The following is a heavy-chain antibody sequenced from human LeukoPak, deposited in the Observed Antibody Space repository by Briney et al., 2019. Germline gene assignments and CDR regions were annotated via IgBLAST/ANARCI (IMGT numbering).Heavy chain of an antibody. J-gene: IGHJ6*02. V-gene: IGHV1-46*01. CDR1: RYTFTLYY. Sequence: ASVTDTCKASRYTFTLYYMHWVRQATGKGLEWMGIINPSGGSTSYAQKHQDRVTMTRDTSTSTVYMELSSLRSEDTAVYYCALDGMITFGGVIGGMDVWGQGTTVTVSS. CDR2: INPSGGST. D-gene: IGHD3-16*02. CDR3: ALDGMITFGGVIGGMDV.